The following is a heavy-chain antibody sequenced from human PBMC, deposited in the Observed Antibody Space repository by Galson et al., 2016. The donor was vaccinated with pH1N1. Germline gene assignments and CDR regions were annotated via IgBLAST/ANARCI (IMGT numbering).Heavy chain of an antibody. Sequence: SVKVSCKASGYTFTSYYMHWVRQAPGQGLEWMGLINPSGGSTSYAQKFQGRATMTRDTSTSTVYMELSSLRAEDTAVYYCARVSVHSSRWRPGDYWGQGTLVTVSS. V-gene: IGHV1-46*01. D-gene: IGHD6-13*01. CDR3: ARVSVHSSRWRPGDY. CDR2: INPSGGST. CDR1: GYTFTSYY. J-gene: IGHJ4*02.